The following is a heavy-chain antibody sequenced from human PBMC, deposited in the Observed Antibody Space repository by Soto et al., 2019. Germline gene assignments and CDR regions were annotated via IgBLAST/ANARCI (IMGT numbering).Heavy chain of an antibody. CDR3: ARVWYFDL. V-gene: IGHV3-66*01. J-gene: IGHJ2*01. CDR1: GFTVSSNY. Sequence: EVQLVESGGGLVQPGGSLRLSCAASGFTVSSNYMSWVRQAPGKGLEWVSVIYSGGSTYYADSVKGRFTISRDNSKNTLSLQMNSMRAEDTAVYYCARVWYFDLWGPCTLVTVSS. CDR2: IYSGGST.